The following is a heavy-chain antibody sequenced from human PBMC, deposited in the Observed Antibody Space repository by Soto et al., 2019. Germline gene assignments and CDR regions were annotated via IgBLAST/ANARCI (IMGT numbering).Heavy chain of an antibody. CDR1: GFTFSSYG. CDR2: ISYDGSDK. V-gene: IGHV3-30*18. J-gene: IGHJ4*02. Sequence: QVQLVESGGGGVQPGRSLRLSCAASGFTFSSYGMHWVRQAPGKGLEWVAVISYDGSDKKYADSVKGRFTISRDNSKNTLYLHMNSLRPEDTAVYYCAKDGSVAAADYYFDYWGQGTLGTVSS. CDR3: AKDGSVAAADYYFDY. D-gene: IGHD6-13*01.